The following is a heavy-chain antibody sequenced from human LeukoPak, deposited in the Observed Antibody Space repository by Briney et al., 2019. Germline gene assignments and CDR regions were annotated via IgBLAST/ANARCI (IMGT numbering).Heavy chain of an antibody. CDR2: INHRGST. V-gene: IGHV4-34*01. CDR1: GGSFTDYY. Sequence: PSETLSLTCAVYGGSFTDYYWSWIRQPPGKGLEWIGEINHRGSTNYNSSLKGRVTISVDRSKNQFSLKLSSVTAADTAVYFCARVPHTTSSIDYWGQGAPVTVSS. D-gene: IGHD6-6*01. J-gene: IGHJ4*02. CDR3: ARVPHTTSSIDY.